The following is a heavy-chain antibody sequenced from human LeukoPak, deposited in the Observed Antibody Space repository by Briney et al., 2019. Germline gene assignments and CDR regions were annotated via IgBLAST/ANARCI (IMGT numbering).Heavy chain of an antibody. CDR2: IIGSGNTI. D-gene: IGHD2/OR15-2a*01. V-gene: IGHV3-48*03. CDR1: GFSFSSYE. J-gene: IGHJ4*02. Sequence: GGSLRLSCSASGFSFSSYEMNWVRQAPGKGLEWISYIIGSGNTIYYADSVKGRFTISRDNAKNSLFLQMNSLTADDTAVYYCARERTTIVSGTTIGAYWGQGTLVTVSS. CDR3: ARERTTIVSGTTIGAY.